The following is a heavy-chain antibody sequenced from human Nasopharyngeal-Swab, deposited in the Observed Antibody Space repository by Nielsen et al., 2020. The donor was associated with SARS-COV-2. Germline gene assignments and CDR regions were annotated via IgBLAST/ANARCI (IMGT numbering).Heavy chain of an antibody. D-gene: IGHD5-12*01. V-gene: IGHV3-21*01. Sequence: GESLKISCAASGFTFSSYSMNWDRQAPGKGLEWVSSISSSSSYIYYADSVKGRFTISRDNAKNSLYLQMNSLRAEDTAVYYCAGGSGYDTFDYWGQGTLVTVSS. J-gene: IGHJ4*02. CDR1: GFTFSSYS. CDR2: ISSSSSYI. CDR3: AGGSGYDTFDY.